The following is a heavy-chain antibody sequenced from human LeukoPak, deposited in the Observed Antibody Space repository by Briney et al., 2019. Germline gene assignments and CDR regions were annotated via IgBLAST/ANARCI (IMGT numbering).Heavy chain of an antibody. Sequence: GGSLRLSCAAPGFTFSSYGMRSGRQAPGKGLEWVAVIWYDGSNKYYADSVKGRFTISRDNSKNTLYLQMNSLRAEDTAVYYCARACTTTYYYDSSGYQYNWFDPWGQGTLVTVSS. CDR3: ARACTTTYYYDSSGYQYNWFDP. CDR1: GFTFSSYG. J-gene: IGHJ5*02. V-gene: IGHV3-33*01. CDR2: IWYDGSNK. D-gene: IGHD3-22*01.